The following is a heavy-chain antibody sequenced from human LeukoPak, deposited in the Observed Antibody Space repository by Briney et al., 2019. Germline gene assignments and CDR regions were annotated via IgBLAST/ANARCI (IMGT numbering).Heavy chain of an antibody. CDR1: GFSFTSYW. V-gene: IGHV5-51*01. CDR2: IYPGDSDT. CDR3: ARQAETYYYDSSGYDAFDI. Sequence: GESLEISCKGFGFSFTSYWIGWVRQMSGEGLGWMGIIYPGDSDTRYSQSFEGQVTILAVKSVSTAYLQWSSLKASDTAMYYCARQAETYYYDSSGYDAFDIWGQGTMVTVSS. D-gene: IGHD3-22*01. J-gene: IGHJ3*02.